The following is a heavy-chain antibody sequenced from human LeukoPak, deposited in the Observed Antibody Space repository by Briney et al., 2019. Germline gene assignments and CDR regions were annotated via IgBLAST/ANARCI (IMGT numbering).Heavy chain of an antibody. J-gene: IGHJ4*02. CDR2: ISAYNGNT. CDR1: GYTFTSYG. CDR3: AREDYYDSSGSPFDY. V-gene: IGHV1-18*01. D-gene: IGHD3-22*01. Sequence: GASVKVSCKASGYTFTSYGISWVRQAPGQGLEWMGWISAYNGNTNYAQKLQGRVTMTTDTSTSTAYMELRSLRSGDTAVYYCAREDYYDSSGSPFDYWGQGTLVTVSS.